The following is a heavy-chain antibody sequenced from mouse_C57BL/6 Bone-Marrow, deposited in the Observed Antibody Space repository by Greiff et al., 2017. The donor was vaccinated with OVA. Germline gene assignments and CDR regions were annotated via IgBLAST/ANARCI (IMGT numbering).Heavy chain of an antibody. V-gene: IGHV14-2*01. CDR3: ARSKHSNYVGRDYYAMDY. Sequence: VQLQQSGAELVKPGASVKLSCTASGFNIKDYYMHWVKRRTEQGLEWIGRIDPEDGETKYAPKFQGKATITADTSSNTAYLQLSSLTSEDTAVYYCARSKHSNYVGRDYYAMDYWGQGTSVTVSS. CDR2: IDPEDGET. J-gene: IGHJ4*01. CDR1: GFNIKDYY. D-gene: IGHD2-5*01.